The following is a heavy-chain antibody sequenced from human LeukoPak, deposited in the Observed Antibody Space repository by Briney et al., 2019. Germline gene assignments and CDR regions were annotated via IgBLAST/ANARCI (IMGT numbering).Heavy chain of an antibody. CDR2: ISGSGGST. Sequence: PGGALRLSCAASGFTFISDAMSVVRQAPGKGLECVSAISGSGGSTYYADSVKGRFTISRDNSKNTLYLQMNSLRAEDTAVYYCANLIPPIYSRGWYYWGQGTLVTVSS. D-gene: IGHD6-19*01. CDR3: ANLIPPIYSRGWYY. J-gene: IGHJ4*02. CDR1: GFTFISDA. V-gene: IGHV3-23*01.